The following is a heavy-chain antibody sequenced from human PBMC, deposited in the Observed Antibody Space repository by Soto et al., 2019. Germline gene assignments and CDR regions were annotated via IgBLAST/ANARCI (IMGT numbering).Heavy chain of an antibody. V-gene: IGHV3-66*01. D-gene: IGHD2-15*01. J-gene: IGHJ3*02. CDR3: ARGWGGDIVVVVAATLRDAFDI. Sequence: GGSLRLSCAASGFTVSSNYMSWVRQAPGKGLEWVSVIYSGGSTYYADSVKGRFTISRDNSKNTLYLQMNSLRAEDTAVYYWARGWGGDIVVVVAATLRDAFDIWGQGTMVTVSS. CDR1: GFTVSSNY. CDR2: IYSGGST.